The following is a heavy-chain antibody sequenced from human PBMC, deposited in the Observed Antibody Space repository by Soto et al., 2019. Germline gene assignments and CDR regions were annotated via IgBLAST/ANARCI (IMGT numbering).Heavy chain of an antibody. V-gene: IGHV4-39*01. CDR1: GGSMSSSSYY. J-gene: IGHJ4*02. CDR3: ARGFDILTFGFCLDY. CDR2: MYFSGFYSGST. Sequence: LETLSLTCTVSGGSMSSSSYYWGWIRQPPGKGLEWIANMYFSGFYSGSTSYNPSLKSRVTISVDTSKNQFSLQVSSVTAADTAVYYCARGFDILTFGFCLDYWGQGTLVTVSS. D-gene: IGHD3-9*01.